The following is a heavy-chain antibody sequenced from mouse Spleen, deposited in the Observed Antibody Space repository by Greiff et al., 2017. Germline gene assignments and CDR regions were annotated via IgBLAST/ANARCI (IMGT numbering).Heavy chain of an antibody. V-gene: IGHV1-15*01. D-gene: IGHD1-3*01. Sequence: QVQLKESGAELVRPGASVTLSCKASGYTFTDYEMHWVKQTPVHGLEWIGAIDPETGGTAYNQKFKGKAILTADKSSSTAYMELRSLTSEDSAVYYCTRITRGFDYWGQGTTLTGSS. CDR3: TRITRGFDY. CDR1: GYTFTDYE. CDR2: IDPETGGT. J-gene: IGHJ2*01.